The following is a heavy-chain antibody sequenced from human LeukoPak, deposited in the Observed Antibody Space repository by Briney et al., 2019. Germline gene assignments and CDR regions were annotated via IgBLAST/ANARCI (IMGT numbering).Heavy chain of an antibody. D-gene: IGHD2-2*01. CDR1: GYTFTSYG. CDR2: ISAYNGNT. V-gene: IGHV1-18*04. J-gene: IGHJ3*02. Sequence: SVKVSCKASGYTFTSYGISWVRQAPGQGLEWMGWISAYNGNTNYAQKLQGRVTMTTDTSTSTAYMELRSLRSDNTAVYYCARVRSALTIVVVPAAMEASDAFDIWGQGTMVTVPS. CDR3: ARVRSALTIVVVPAAMEASDAFDI.